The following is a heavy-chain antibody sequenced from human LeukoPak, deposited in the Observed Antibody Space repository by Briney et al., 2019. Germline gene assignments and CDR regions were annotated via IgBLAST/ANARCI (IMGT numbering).Heavy chain of an antibody. J-gene: IGHJ5*02. D-gene: IGHD4-11*01. Sequence: ASVKVSCKASGYAFTSYDINWVRQATGQGLEWMGWMNPNSGNTGYAQKFQGRVTMTRNTSISTAYMEPSSLRSEDTAVYYCARGSWSNYGGNWFDPWGQGTLVTVSS. V-gene: IGHV1-8*01. CDR3: ARGSWSNYGGNWFDP. CDR1: GYAFTSYD. CDR2: MNPNSGNT.